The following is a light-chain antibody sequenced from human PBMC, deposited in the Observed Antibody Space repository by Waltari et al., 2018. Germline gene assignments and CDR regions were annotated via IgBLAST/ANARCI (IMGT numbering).Light chain of an antibody. CDR1: SSDFGSSNR. V-gene: IGLV2-23*01. J-gene: IGLJ1*01. CDR2: EGT. CDR3: CAHAGGGTHYA. Sequence: QSALTQPASVSGSPGQSITISCTGTSSDFGSSNRVSWYQQHPGKGPKILIYEGTQRLSGVSDRFSGSKSGNTASLTLSGLQPEDEADYYCCAHAGGGTHYAFGTGTKVTVL.